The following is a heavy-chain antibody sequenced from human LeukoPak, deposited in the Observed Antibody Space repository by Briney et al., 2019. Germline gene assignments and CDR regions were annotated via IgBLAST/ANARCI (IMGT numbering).Heavy chain of an antibody. V-gene: IGHV3-23*01. Sequence: GGSLRLSCAASGFTFSTYAMTWVRQAPGKGLEWVSLISRGGDVTCYADSVKGRFTISRDSSKNTLYLQMHSLRAEDTAVYYCAARPGEVAVPYDYWGQGTLVTVSS. D-gene: IGHD2-15*01. CDR2: ISRGGDVT. CDR3: AARPGEVAVPYDY. CDR1: GFTFSTYA. J-gene: IGHJ4*02.